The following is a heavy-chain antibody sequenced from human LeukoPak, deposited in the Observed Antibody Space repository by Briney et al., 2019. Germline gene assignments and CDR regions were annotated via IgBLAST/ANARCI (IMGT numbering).Heavy chain of an antibody. D-gene: IGHD3-10*01. CDR3: AKCGTGSNFDY. CDR2: LNQDGSER. V-gene: IGHV3-7*02. J-gene: IGHJ4*02. CDR1: GFTFSSCW. Sequence: GGSLRLSCVASGFTFSSCWMSWVRQTPGKGLEWVAHLNQDGSERYYVDSVKGRFTISRENVKNSLYLQMNSLRAEDTAVYYCAKCGTGSNFDYWGQGMLVTVSS.